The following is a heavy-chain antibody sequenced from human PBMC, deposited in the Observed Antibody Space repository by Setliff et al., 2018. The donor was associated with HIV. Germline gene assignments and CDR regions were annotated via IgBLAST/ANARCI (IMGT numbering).Heavy chain of an antibody. CDR3: ATGPRVTDSYYYYYIDV. D-gene: IGHD4-17*01. CDR2: IKSKTDGLTT. CDR1: GFPFNNAW. J-gene: IGHJ6*03. Sequence: GGSLRLSCAGSGFPFNNAWMAWVRQAPGKGLEWVGRIKSKTDGLTTDYSAPVQGRFTVSRDDSENTLYLQMDNLKSEDTAVYYCATGPRVTDSYYYYYIDVWGKGTTVTVSS. V-gene: IGHV3-15*01.